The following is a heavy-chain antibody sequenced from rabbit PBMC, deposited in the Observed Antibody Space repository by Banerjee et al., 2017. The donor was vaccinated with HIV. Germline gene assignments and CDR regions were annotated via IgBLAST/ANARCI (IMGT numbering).Heavy chain of an antibody. V-gene: IGHV1S40*01. CDR2: INTITGKT. Sequence: QSLEESGGDLVKPGASLTLTCTASGFSFSSSDYMCWVRQAAGKGLEWIGCINTITGKTLYATWAKGRFTISKTSSTTVTLQLNSLTAADTATYFCARDTSSSFSSYGMDLWGPGTLVTVS. J-gene: IGHJ6*01. D-gene: IGHD1-1*01. CDR1: GFSFSSSDY. CDR3: ARDTSSSFSSYGMDL.